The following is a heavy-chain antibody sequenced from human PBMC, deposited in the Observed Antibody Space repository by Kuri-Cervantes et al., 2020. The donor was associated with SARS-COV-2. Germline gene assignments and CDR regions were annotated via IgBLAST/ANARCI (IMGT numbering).Heavy chain of an antibody. CDR1: GFTFSDYY. CDR3: ARAGRSYYGSGSLTSDYGMDV. V-gene: IGHV4-34*01. D-gene: IGHD3-10*01. CDR2: INHSGST. Sequence: SETLSLTCAASGFTFSDYYWSWIRQPPGKGLEWIGEINHSGSTNYNPSLKSRVTVSVDTSKNQFSLKLSSVTAADTAVYYCARAGRSYYGSGSLTSDYGMDVWGQGTTVTVSS. J-gene: IGHJ6*02.